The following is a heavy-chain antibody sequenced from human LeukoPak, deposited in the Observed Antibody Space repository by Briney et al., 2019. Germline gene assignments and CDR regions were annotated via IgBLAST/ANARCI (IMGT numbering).Heavy chain of an antibody. CDR1: GFSFSTYW. J-gene: IGHJ4*02. CDR3: ARASAVAGTRDY. V-gene: IGHV3-7*01. CDR2: TKQDGSDK. Sequence: TGGSLRLSCAASGFSFSTYWMSWVRQAPGKGPEWVANTKQDGSDKYYVDSVKGRFTISRDNAKNSLYLQMNSLRAEDSALYYCARASAVAGTRDYWGQGTLVTVSS. D-gene: IGHD6-19*01.